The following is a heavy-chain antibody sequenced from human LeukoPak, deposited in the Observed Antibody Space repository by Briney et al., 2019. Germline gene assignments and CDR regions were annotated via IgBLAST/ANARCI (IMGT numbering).Heavy chain of an antibody. CDR3: ARDIYDDSGYFRRGLDY. CDR2: ISTTSSYI. CDR1: GFTFSDYS. D-gene: IGHD3-22*01. Sequence: AGGSLRLSCAASGFTFSDYSMNWVRQAPGKGLEWVSSISTTSSYIYYADSVKGRFTISRDNAKNSLYLQMNSLRADDTAVYFCARDIYDDSGYFRRGLDYWGQGILVAVSS. J-gene: IGHJ4*02. V-gene: IGHV3-21*01.